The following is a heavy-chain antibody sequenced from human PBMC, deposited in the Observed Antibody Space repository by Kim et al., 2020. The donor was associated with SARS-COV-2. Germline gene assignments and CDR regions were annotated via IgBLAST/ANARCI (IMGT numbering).Heavy chain of an antibody. CDR1: GGSFSGYY. V-gene: IGHV4-34*01. D-gene: IGHD3-10*01. CDR3: ARGPITMVRGVPLTRYYYGMDV. CDR2: INHSGST. Sequence: SETLSLTCAVYGGSFSGYYWSWIRQPPGKGLEWIGEINHSGSTNYNPSLKSRVTISVDTSKNQFSLKLSSVTAADTAVYYCARGPITMVRGVPLTRYYYGMDVWGQGTTVTVSS. J-gene: IGHJ6*02.